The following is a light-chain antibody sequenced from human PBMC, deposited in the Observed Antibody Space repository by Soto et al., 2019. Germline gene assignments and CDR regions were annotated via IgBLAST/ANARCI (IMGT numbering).Light chain of an antibody. CDR3: HQYGSSPT. CDR2: GAS. CDR1: QSVSSN. J-gene: IGKJ5*01. V-gene: IGKV3-20*01. Sequence: EIVMTQSPATLSVSPWERATLSCRASQSVSSNLAWYNQKPGQPPRLLIYGASSRATGIPDRFSGSGSGTDFPLTISRLEPEDFAVYYCHQYGSSPTFGQGTRLEIK.